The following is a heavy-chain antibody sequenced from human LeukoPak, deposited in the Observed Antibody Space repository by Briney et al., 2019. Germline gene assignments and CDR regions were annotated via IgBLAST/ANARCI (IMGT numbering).Heavy chain of an antibody. D-gene: IGHD4-23*01. CDR2: VSFDGSNE. CDR3: VKPMFGGHSPFDY. V-gene: IGHV3-30*18. Sequence: GRSLRLSCEASGLIFNSYGMHWVRQAPGKGLEWVAVVSFDGSNEYYADSVKGRFTINRDNSKNTLFLQMNSLRPEDTAVYYCVKPMFGGHSPFDYWGQGALVTVSS. CDR1: GLIFNSYG. J-gene: IGHJ4*02.